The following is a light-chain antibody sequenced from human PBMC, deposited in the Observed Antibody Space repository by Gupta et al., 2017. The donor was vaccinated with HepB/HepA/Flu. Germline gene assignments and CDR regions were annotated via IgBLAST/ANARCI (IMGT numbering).Light chain of an antibody. V-gene: IGKV1-5*03. CDR1: QSISSW. CDR3: QQYNSYLCT. Sequence: DIQMTQSPSTLSASVGDRVTIPCRASQSISSWLAWYQQKPGKAPKLLIYKASSLESGVPSRFSGSGSGTEFTLTISSLQPDDFATYYCQQYNSYLCTFGQGTKVEIK. J-gene: IGKJ1*01. CDR2: KAS.